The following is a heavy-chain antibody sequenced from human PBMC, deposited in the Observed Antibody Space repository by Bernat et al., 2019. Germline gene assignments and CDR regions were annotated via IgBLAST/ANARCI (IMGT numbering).Heavy chain of an antibody. J-gene: IGHJ5*02. CDR3: ARDQGSSWYGLYNWFDA. V-gene: IGHV3-7*04. CDR2: IKQDGSEK. CDR1: GFTFSSYW. D-gene: IGHD6-13*01. Sequence: EVQLVESGGGLVQPGGSLRLSCAASGFTFSSYWMSWVRQAPGKGLEWVANIKQDGSEKDYVDSVKGRFTISRDNAKNSRYLQMNSLRGEETAVYYCARDQGSSWYGLYNWFDAWGQGTLVTVAA.